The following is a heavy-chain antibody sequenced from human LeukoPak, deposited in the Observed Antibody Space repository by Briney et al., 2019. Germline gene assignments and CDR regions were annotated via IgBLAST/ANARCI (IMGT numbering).Heavy chain of an antibody. CDR1: GXNFTNYW. CDR3: ARYPTAGDAFDI. CDR2: IDPSDSYN. Sequence: AGESLKISCKGSGXNFTNYWISWVRQMPGKGLEWMGTIDPSDSYNNYSPSFQGHVTISADKSISTAYMELSSLRSEDTAVYYCARYPTAGDAFDIWGQGTMVTVSS. V-gene: IGHV5-10-1*01. D-gene: IGHD6-13*01. J-gene: IGHJ3*02.